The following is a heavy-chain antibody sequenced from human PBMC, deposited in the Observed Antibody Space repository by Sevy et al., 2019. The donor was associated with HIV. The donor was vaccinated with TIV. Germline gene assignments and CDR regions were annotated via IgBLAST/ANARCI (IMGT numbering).Heavy chain of an antibody. Sequence: GGSLRLSCAASGFTFSDYYMSWIRQAPGKGLEWVSYISSSSSYTNYADSVKGRFTISRDNAKNSLYLQMNSLRAEDTAVYYCGRVARYCSSTSCYGSYYMDVWGKGTTVTASS. CDR2: ISSSSSYT. V-gene: IGHV3-11*06. CDR1: GFTFSDYY. D-gene: IGHD2-2*01. J-gene: IGHJ6*03. CDR3: GRVARYCSSTSCYGSYYMDV.